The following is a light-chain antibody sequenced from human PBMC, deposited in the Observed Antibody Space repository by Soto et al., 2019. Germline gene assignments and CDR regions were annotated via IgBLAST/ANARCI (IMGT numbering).Light chain of an antibody. J-gene: IGKJ2*01. CDR2: AAS. V-gene: IGKV1-39*01. CDR1: QSISSY. Sequence: DIQMTQSPSSLSASVGDRVTITCRASQSISSYLNWYQQKPGKAPKLLIYAASSLQSGVPSRFSRSGSGTDFTLTISSLQPEDFATYYCQQSYSTPYSFGQGPKLEIK. CDR3: QQSYSTPYS.